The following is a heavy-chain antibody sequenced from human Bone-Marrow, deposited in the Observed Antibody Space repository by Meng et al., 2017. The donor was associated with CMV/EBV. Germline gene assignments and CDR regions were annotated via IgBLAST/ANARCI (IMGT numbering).Heavy chain of an antibody. Sequence: GESLKISCAASGFTFSSYWMHWVRQAPGKGLVWVSRINSDGSSTSYADSVKGRFTISRDNAKNTLYLQMNSLRAEDTAVYYCARAKSYGGSFIFDYWGQGTLVTVSS. CDR1: GFTFSSYW. CDR3: ARAKSYGGSFIFDY. J-gene: IGHJ4*02. V-gene: IGHV3-74*01. CDR2: INSDGSST. D-gene: IGHD1-26*01.